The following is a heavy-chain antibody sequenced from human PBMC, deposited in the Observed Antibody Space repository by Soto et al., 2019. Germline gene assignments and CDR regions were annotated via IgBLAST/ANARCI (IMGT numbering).Heavy chain of an antibody. CDR2: ISGSGGSTYYAGGST. J-gene: IGHJ2*01. Sequence: VQLLESGGGLVQPGGSLRLSCAASEFTFTSYAMSWVRQAPGKGLGWVSGISGSGGSTYYAGGSTYYADSVKGRFTISRDNSKSTLYLQVNSLRAEDTAVYYCAKGYYYGSGMWFDWYFDLWGRGTLVTVSS. D-gene: IGHD3-10*01. CDR3: AKGYYYGSGMWFDWYFDL. V-gene: IGHV3-23*01. CDR1: EFTFTSYA.